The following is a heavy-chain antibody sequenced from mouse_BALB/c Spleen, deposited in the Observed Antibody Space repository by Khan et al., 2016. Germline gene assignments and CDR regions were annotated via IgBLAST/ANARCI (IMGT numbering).Heavy chain of an antibody. CDR3: ARIPTDTLGY. Sequence: QVQLQQSGAELAKPGASVKMSCKASGFTFNIYWMHWVKQRPGQGLEWIGYINPSTGYTEYNQRFKDKATLTAGKSSSTVYMQLSSLTSEDSAVYYCARIPTDTLGYWGQGTSVTVSS. V-gene: IGHV1-7*01. CDR2: INPSTGYT. J-gene: IGHJ4*01. D-gene: IGHD1-2*01. CDR1: GFTFNIYW.